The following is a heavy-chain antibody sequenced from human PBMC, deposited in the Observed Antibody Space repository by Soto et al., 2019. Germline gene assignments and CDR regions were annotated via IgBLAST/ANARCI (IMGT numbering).Heavy chain of an antibody. CDR2: IYYSGST. CDR3: ARGVDYRWRGIDY. Sequence: SETLSLTCTVSGGSISSYYWSWIRQPPGKGLEWIGYIYYSGSTNYNPSLKSRVTISVDTSKNQFSLKLSSVTAADTAVYYCARGVDYRWRGIDYWGQGTLVSVSS. D-gene: IGHD4-17*01. J-gene: IGHJ4*02. V-gene: IGHV4-59*01. CDR1: GGSISSYY.